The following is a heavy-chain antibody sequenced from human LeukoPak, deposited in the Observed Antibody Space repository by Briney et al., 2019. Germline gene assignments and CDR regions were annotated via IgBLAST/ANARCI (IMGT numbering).Heavy chain of an antibody. CDR1: GFTFSSYA. D-gene: IGHD2-2*02. Sequence: PGGSLRLSCAASGFTFSSYAMSWVRQAPGKGLEWVSAISGSGGSTYYADPVKGRFTISRDNSKNTLYLQMNSLRAEDTAVYYCAKNFYQLLYPFDYWGQGTLVTVSS. CDR2: ISGSGGST. V-gene: IGHV3-23*01. J-gene: IGHJ4*02. CDR3: AKNFYQLLYPFDY.